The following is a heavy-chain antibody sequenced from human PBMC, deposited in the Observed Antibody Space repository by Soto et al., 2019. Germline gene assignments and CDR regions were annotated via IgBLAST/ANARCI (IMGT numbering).Heavy chain of an antibody. V-gene: IGHV1-2*04. CDR3: ARRLKAMDPLDY. D-gene: IGHD5-18*01. CDR2: INPNSGGT. Sequence: ASVKVSCKASGYTFTGYYMHWVRQAPGQGLEWMGWINPNSGGTNYAQKFQGWVTMTRDTSISTAYMELSRLRSDDTAVYSCARRLKAMDPLDYWGQGTLVTVSS. CDR1: GYTFTGYY. J-gene: IGHJ4*02.